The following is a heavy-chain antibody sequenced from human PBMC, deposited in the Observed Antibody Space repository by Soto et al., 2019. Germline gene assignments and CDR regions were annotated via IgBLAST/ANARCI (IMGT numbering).Heavy chain of an antibody. CDR2: ISYDGINK. Sequence: QVQLVESGGGVVQPGRSLRLSCAASGFTFSYYAMHWVRQAPGKGLEWVAVISYDGINKYYADSVKGRFTISRDNSKNTLYLQMNSLRAEDTAVYYCARVPSAIRLGELSYFDCWGQGTLVTVSS. CDR3: ARVPSAIRLGELSYFDC. J-gene: IGHJ4*02. D-gene: IGHD3-16*02. V-gene: IGHV3-30-3*01. CDR1: GFTFSYYA.